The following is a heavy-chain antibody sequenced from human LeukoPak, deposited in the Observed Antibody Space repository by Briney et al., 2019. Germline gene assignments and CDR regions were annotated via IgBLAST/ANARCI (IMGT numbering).Heavy chain of an antibody. CDR3: ARPSYGSGRFAY. V-gene: IGHV3-23*01. J-gene: IGHJ4*02. D-gene: IGHD3-10*01. CDR2: ISSSGST. Sequence: GGSLRLSCAASGFTFSSYAMSWVRQAPGKGLEWVSAISSSGSTYYAGSARGRFTISRDNSKNTLYLQMNSLRAEDTAVYYCARPSYGSGRFAYWGQGTLVTVSS. CDR1: GFTFSSYA.